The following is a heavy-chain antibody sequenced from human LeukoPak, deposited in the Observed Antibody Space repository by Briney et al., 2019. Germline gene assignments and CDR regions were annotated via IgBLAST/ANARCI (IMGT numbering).Heavy chain of an antibody. CDR3: AKRGVVIRVILVGFHKEAYYFDS. Sequence: GGSLRLSCAASGFTFSSYWMHWVRQTPGKGLVWVSRIHGEGSYTSYADSVKGRFTISRDNPKNTLYLQMNSLRAEDTAVYFCAKRGVVIRVILVGFHKEAYYFDSWGQGALVTVSS. D-gene: IGHD3-22*01. CDR1: GFTFSSYW. CDR2: IHGEGSYT. J-gene: IGHJ4*02. V-gene: IGHV3-74*01.